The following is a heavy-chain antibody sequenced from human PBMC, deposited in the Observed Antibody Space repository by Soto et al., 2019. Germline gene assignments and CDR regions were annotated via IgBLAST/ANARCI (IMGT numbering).Heavy chain of an antibody. D-gene: IGHD3-3*01. CDR1: GGSISSSSYY. V-gene: IGHV4-39*01. J-gene: IGHJ4*02. CDR3: ARQPIFGVVIPYYFDY. Sequence: SETLSLTCTVSGGSISSSSYYWGWIRQPPGKGLEWIGSIYYSGSTYYNPSLKSRVTISVDTSKNQFSLKLSSVTAADTAVYYCARQPIFGVVIPYYFDYWGQGTLVTVSS. CDR2: IYYSGST.